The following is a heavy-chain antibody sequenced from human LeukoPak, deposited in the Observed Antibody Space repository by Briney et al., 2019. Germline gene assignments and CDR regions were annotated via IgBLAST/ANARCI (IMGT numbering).Heavy chain of an antibody. CDR2: ISYDGNNQ. Sequence: PGGSLRLSCAASGFTFSSLAMHWVRQAPGKGLEWVAFISYDGNNQHYADSVKGRFTISRDNSKNTLYLQMNNLRAEDTAIYYCARVGSRYCSGANCYDGFWGQGTLVSVSS. J-gene: IGHJ4*02. D-gene: IGHD2-15*01. CDR1: GFTFSSLA. CDR3: ARVGSRYCSGANCYDGF. V-gene: IGHV3-30-3*01.